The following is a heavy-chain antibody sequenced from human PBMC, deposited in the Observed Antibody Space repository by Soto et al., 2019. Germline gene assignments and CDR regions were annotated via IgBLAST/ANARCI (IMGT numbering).Heavy chain of an antibody. D-gene: IGHD3-10*01. CDR2: ISAYNGNA. J-gene: IGHJ5*02. V-gene: IGHV1-18*04. CDR1: GYTFTSYG. CDR3: ARDTVYYGSGSVNWFDP. Sequence: QVQLVQSGAEVKKPGASVKVSCKAAGYTFTSYGISWVRQAPGQGLEWMGWISAYNGNANYAQKLQGRVTMTTDKATSTAYMELRSLRSDDTAVYYCARDTVYYGSGSVNWFDPWGQGTLVTVSS.